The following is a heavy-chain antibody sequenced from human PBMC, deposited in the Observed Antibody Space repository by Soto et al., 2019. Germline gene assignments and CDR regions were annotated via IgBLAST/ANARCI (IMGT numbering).Heavy chain of an antibody. V-gene: IGHV3-30-3*01. D-gene: IGHD6-19*01. CDR3: ARTDSSGWNGFGRAFDI. Sequence: QVQLVESGGGVVQPGTSLRLSCAASGFTFSKYGMHWVRQAPGKGLEWMAVISYEGSNKYYADSVKGRFTISRDNFKNTLYLQINSLRAEDTAVYYCARTDSSGWNGFGRAFDIWGRGTTVTVSS. CDR1: GFTFSKYG. CDR2: ISYEGSNK. J-gene: IGHJ3*02.